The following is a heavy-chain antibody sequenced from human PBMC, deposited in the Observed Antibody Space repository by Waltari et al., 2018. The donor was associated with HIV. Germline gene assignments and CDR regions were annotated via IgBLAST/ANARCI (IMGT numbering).Heavy chain of an antibody. D-gene: IGHD6-19*01. CDR1: GYSCTSYW. CDR2: IYPGDSDT. CDR3: ARRRVAGTDYYYGMDV. J-gene: IGHJ6*02. Sequence: EVQLVQSGAEVRKTGESLTISCKGTGYSCTSYWIGRVRQKAGKGLEWMGIIYPGDSDTRYSPSFQGQVTISADKSISTAYLQWSSLKASDTAMYYCARRRVAGTDYYYGMDVWGQGTTVTVSS. V-gene: IGHV5-51*03.